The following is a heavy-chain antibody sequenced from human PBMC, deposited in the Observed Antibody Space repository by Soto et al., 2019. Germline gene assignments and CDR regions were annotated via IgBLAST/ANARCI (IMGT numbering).Heavy chain of an antibody. V-gene: IGHV1-8*01. CDR3: ARGGRYFDWLLENYWYFDL. J-gene: IGHJ2*01. CDR2: MNPNSGNT. D-gene: IGHD3-9*01. CDR1: GYTFTSYD. Sequence: ASVKVSCKASGYTFTSYDINWVRQDTRQGLEWMGWMNPNSGNTGYAQKFQGRVTMTRNTSISTAYMELSSLRSEDTAVYYCARGGRYFDWLLENYWYFDLWGRGTLVTVSS.